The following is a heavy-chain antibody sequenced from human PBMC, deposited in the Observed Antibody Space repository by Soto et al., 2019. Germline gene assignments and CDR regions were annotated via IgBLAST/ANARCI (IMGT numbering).Heavy chain of an antibody. CDR1: GGSVSSGSYY. CDR3: ARGGGLTATFAY. Sequence: SETLSLTCTVSGGSVSSGSYYWGWIRQPPGKGLEWIAYIYYSGSTNYNPSLKSRVTISEDTSKNQFSLKVSSVTAADTAVYFCARGGGLTATFAYWGQGTLVTVSS. CDR2: IYYSGST. D-gene: IGHD5-18*01. J-gene: IGHJ4*02. V-gene: IGHV4-61*01.